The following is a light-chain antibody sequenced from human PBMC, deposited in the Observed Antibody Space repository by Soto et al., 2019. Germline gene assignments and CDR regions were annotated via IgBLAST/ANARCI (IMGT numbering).Light chain of an antibody. CDR2: AST. V-gene: IGKV1-39*01. J-gene: IGKJ2*01. CDR1: QSINSY. Sequence: DIQVTQSPSSLSASVGDRVTVTCRTSQSINSYLNWYQQKSGNAAKLLIDASTNLQSRVPARFSGSGFGTYFSLTISSLQPEDFATYYCQQSDSCLYTFGQGTKLEIK. CDR3: QQSDSCLYT.